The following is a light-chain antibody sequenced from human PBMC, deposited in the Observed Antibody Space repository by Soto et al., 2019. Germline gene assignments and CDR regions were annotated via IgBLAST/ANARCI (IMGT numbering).Light chain of an antibody. V-gene: IGLV1-44*01. CDR3: AAWDGGLDGPV. J-gene: IGLJ3*02. Sequence: QSVLTQPPSASGTPGQRVTISCSGSSSNIGSNTVKWYQQFPGTAPKPLIYSNNQRPSGVPDRFSGSKSGTSASLAISGLQSEDEADYYCAAWDGGLDGPVFGGGTKLTVL. CDR1: SSNIGSNT. CDR2: SNN.